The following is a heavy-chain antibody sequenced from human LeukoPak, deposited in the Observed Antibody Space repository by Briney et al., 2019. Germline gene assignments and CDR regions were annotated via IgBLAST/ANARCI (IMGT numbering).Heavy chain of an antibody. V-gene: IGHV4-39*01. CDR2: IYYSGST. Sequence: SETLSLTCTVSGGSISSSSYYWGWIRQPPGKGLEWIGSIYYSGSTYYNPSLKSRVTISVDTSQNQFSLKLSSVTAADTAVYHCASPARVGYCSSTSCPFDYWGQGTLVTVSS. D-gene: IGHD2-2*01. J-gene: IGHJ4*02. CDR1: GGSISSSSYY. CDR3: ASPARVGYCSSTSCPFDY.